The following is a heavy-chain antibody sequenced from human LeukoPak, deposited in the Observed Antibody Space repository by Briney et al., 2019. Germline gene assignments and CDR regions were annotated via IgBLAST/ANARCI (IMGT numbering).Heavy chain of an antibody. J-gene: IGHJ4*02. D-gene: IGHD5/OR15-5a*01. CDR3: ARGNGGYSVYDSYYFDY. Sequence: GGSLRLSCAASGFTFSDYYMSWIRQAPGKGLEWVSYISSSSSYTNYADSVKGRFTISRDNAKNSLYLQMNSLRAEDTALYYCARGNGGYSVYDSYYFDYWGQGTLVTVSS. CDR2: ISSSSSYT. CDR1: GFTFSDYY. V-gene: IGHV3-11*05.